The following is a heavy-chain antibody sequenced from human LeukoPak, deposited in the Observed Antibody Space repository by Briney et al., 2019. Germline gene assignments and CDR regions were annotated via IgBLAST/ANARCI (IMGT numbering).Heavy chain of an antibody. CDR3: AKDRGKKAIFGVVIMAYYYGMDV. CDR2: ISGSGGST. D-gene: IGHD3-3*01. CDR1: GFTFSSYA. V-gene: IGHV3-23*01. J-gene: IGHJ6*02. Sequence: PGGSLRLSCAASGFTFSSYAMSWVRQAPGKGLEWVSAISGSGGSTYYADPVKGRFTISRDNSKNTLYLQMNSLRAEDTAVYYCAKDRGKKAIFGVVIMAYYYGMDVWGQGTTVTVSS.